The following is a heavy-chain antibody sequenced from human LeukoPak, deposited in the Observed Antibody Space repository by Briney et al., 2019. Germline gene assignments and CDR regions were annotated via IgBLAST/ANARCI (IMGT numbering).Heavy chain of an antibody. D-gene: IGHD3-9*01. CDR1: GGTFSSYA. J-gene: IGHJ4*02. V-gene: IGHV1-69*04. CDR3: ALSILTGYPWDFDY. Sequence: SVKVSCKASGGTFSSYAISWVRQAPGQGLEWMGRFIPILGIANYAQKFQGRVTITADKSTSTAYMELSSLRSEDTAVYYCALSILTGYPWDFDYWGQGTLVTASS. CDR2: FIPILGIA.